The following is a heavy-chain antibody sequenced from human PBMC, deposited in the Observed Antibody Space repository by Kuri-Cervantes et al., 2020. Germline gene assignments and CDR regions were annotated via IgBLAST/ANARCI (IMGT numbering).Heavy chain of an antibody. CDR2: ISSSSSTI. J-gene: IGHJ6*02. Sequence: GGSLRLSCAASGFTFSSYWMSWVRQAPGKGLEWVSYISSSSSTIYYADSVKGRFTISRDNSKNTLYLQMNSLRAEDTAVYYCAKVGIAAGGMDVWGQGTTVTVSS. CDR1: GFTFSSYW. D-gene: IGHD6-25*01. V-gene: IGHV3-48*01. CDR3: AKVGIAAGGMDV.